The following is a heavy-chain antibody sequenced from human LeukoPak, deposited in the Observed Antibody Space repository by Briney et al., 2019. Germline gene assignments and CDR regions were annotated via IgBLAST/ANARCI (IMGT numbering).Heavy chain of an antibody. Sequence: SETLSLTCTVSGGSISSGGYYWSWIRQHPGKGLEWIGYIYYSGSTYYNPSLKSRVTISVDTSKNQFSLKLSSVTAADTAVYYCAGVGYYGSGSYFDYWGQGTLVTVSS. CDR2: IYYSGST. D-gene: IGHD3-10*01. J-gene: IGHJ4*02. V-gene: IGHV4-31*03. CDR1: GGSISSGGYY. CDR3: AGVGYYGSGSYFDY.